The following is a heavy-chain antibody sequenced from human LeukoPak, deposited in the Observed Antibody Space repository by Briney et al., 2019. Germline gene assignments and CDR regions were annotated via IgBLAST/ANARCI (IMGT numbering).Heavy chain of an antibody. J-gene: IGHJ4*02. Sequence: PSETLSLTCTVSGGSISSSSYYWGWIRQPPGKGLEWIGSIYYSGSTYYNPSLKSRVTISVDTSKNQFSLKLSSVTAADTAVYYCARHVKRTFNNRGGIDYWGQGTLVTVSS. CDR3: ARHVKRTFNNRGGIDY. D-gene: IGHD1-14*01. CDR2: IYYSGST. CDR1: GGSISSSSYY. V-gene: IGHV4-39*01.